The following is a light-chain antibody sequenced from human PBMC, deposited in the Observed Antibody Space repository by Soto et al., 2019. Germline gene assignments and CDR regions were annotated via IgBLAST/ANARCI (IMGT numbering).Light chain of an antibody. CDR3: QQYDSYCT. J-gene: IGKJ4*01. Sequence: DIQMTQSPSTLSASVGDRVTITCRASQSIRSWLAWYQQKPGKAPRLLIYKASSLESGVPSRLSGSGSGTEFTLTISSLQPDDSATYYCQQYDSYCTFGGGTKVDIK. CDR2: KAS. V-gene: IGKV1-5*03. CDR1: QSIRSW.